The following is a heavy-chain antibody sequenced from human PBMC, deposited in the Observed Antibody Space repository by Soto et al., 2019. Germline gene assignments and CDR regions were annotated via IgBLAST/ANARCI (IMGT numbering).Heavy chain of an antibody. V-gene: IGHV3-30*18. Sequence: QVQLVESGGGVVQPGRSLRLSCAASGFTFSSYGMHWVRQAPGKGLEWVAVISYDGSNKYYADSVKRRFTISRDNSKNTLYMQMTSLRAEDTAVYYCAKLYKQKLPSWGQGTPVTVSS. CDR2: ISYDGSNK. CDR1: GFTFSSYG. D-gene: IGHD6-13*01. CDR3: AKLYKQKLPS. J-gene: IGHJ5*02.